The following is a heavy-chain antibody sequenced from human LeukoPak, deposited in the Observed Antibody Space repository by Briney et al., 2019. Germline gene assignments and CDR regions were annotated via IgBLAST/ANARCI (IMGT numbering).Heavy chain of an antibody. J-gene: IGHJ5*02. V-gene: IGHV1-3*01. CDR2: INAANGNT. CDR3: ARGAPIRVAVAATFDP. D-gene: IGHD6-19*01. CDR1: GGTFSSYD. Sequence: ASVKVSCKASGGTFSSYDISWVRQAPGQRLEWMGWINAANGNTQYSQKFQGRVTITRDTSASTAYMELSSLRSEDTAMYYCARGAPIRVAVAATFDPWGQGTLVTVPS.